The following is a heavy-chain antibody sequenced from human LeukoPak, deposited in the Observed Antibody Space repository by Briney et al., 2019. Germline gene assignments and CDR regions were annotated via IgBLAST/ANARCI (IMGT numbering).Heavy chain of an antibody. CDR1: GFTFSSYD. Sequence: GGSLRLSCAASGFTFSSYDMHWVRQATGKGLEWVSAIGTAGDTYYPGSVKGRFTISRENAKNSLYLQMNSLRAEDTAVYYCARSSGILTGYYTPLFDYWGQGTLVTVSS. CDR3: ARSSGILTGYYTPLFDY. CDR2: IGTAGDT. V-gene: IGHV3-13*01. J-gene: IGHJ4*02. D-gene: IGHD3-9*01.